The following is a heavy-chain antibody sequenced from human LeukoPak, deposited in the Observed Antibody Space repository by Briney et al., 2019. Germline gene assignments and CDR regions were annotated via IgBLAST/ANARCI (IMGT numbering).Heavy chain of an antibody. V-gene: IGHV3-23*01. CDR1: GFTFEKYV. CDR3: AKDLGWELPAEAY. CDR2: IYGSGVSI. Sequence: PGGSLRLSCAASGFTFEKYVMNWVRQAPGKGLEWLATIYGSGVSISYADSVKGRFTISRDNSKNTLYLQMNSLRAEDTAMYFCAKDLGWELPAEAYWGQGILVTVSS. J-gene: IGHJ4*02. D-gene: IGHD1-26*01.